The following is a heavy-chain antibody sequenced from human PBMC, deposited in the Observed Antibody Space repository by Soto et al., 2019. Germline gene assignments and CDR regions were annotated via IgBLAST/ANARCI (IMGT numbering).Heavy chain of an antibody. J-gene: IGHJ4*02. D-gene: IGHD3-22*01. CDR3: VRDSPYSSALYEGFDS. Sequence: PGGSLRLSCEGSGFTFSSYSMNWVRQTPGKGLEWVSYISSSSATIYYADSVKGRFTISRDNAKKSLYLQMNSLRDEGTAVYFCVRDSPYSSALYEGFDSWGQGTLVTVSS. V-gene: IGHV3-48*02. CDR2: ISSSSATI. CDR1: GFTFSSYS.